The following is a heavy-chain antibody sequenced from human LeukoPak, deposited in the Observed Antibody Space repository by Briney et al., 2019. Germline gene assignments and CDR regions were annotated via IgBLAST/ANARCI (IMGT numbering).Heavy chain of an antibody. V-gene: IGHV3-33*01. CDR1: GFTFSSYG. Sequence: GGSLRLSCAASGFTFSSYGMHWVRQAPGEGLEWVAVIWYDGSNKYYADSVKGRFTISRDNSKNTLYLQMNSLRAEDTAVYYCARDPFIYSGYDNYYYYGMDVWGQGTTVTVSS. D-gene: IGHD5-12*01. CDR3: ARDPFIYSGYDNYYYYGMDV. J-gene: IGHJ6*02. CDR2: IWYDGSNK.